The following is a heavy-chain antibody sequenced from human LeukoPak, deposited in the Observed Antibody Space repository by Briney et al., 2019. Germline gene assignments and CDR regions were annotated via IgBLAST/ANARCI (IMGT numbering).Heavy chain of an antibody. CDR1: GFSLSSHG. Sequence: QPGGYLRLSCAASGFSLSSHGMHWVRQAPGKGLEWVAVIWYDASNKHYADSVKGRFTISRDNSKNTLYLQMNSLRVEDTALYFCARDPRENYYGSGSPDPYNWFDPWGQGTLVTVSS. V-gene: IGHV3-33*01. J-gene: IGHJ5*02. D-gene: IGHD3-10*01. CDR3: ARDPRENYYGSGSPDPYNWFDP. CDR2: IWYDASNK.